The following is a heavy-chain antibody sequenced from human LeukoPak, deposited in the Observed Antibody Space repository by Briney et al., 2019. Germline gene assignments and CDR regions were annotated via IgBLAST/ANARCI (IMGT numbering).Heavy chain of an antibody. CDR3: ARTTEGGYTYGYFYYYYMHG. CDR1: GGSISSYY. CDR2: IYYSGST. D-gene: IGHD5-18*01. Sequence: SETLSLTCTVSGGSISSYYWSWIRQPPGKGMGWIGYIYYSGSTNYNPSLKSRVTISVTTSKNQFSLKLSSLNVADPAGYYCARTTEGGYTYGYFYYYYMHGWGKGTTVTISS. J-gene: IGHJ6*03. V-gene: IGHV4-59*01.